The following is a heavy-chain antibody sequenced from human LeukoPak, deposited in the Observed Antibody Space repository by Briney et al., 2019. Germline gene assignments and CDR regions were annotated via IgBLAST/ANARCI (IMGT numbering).Heavy chain of an antibody. Sequence: ASVKVSCKASGYTFTSYYMHWVRQAPGQGLEWMGIINPSGGSTSYAQKSQGRVTMTRDTSTSTVYMELSSLRSEDTAVYYCARDGRIAVAGTVPNWFDPWGQGTLVTVSS. J-gene: IGHJ5*02. D-gene: IGHD6-19*01. CDR1: GYTFTSYY. V-gene: IGHV1-46*01. CDR3: ARDGRIAVAGTVPNWFDP. CDR2: INPSGGST.